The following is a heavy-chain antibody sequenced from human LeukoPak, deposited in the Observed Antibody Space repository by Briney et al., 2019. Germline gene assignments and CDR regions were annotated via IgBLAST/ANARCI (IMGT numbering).Heavy chain of an antibody. Sequence: GESLKISCEASGVTFSSYWMHWVRQAPGKGLVWVSRITTDGSSTSYADSVKGRFTISRDNAKNTVYLQMNSLRAEDTAVYYCASGWSGFGVGYWGQGTLVAVSS. CDR3: ASGWSGFGVGY. CDR2: ITTDGSST. CDR1: GVTFSSYW. J-gene: IGHJ4*02. V-gene: IGHV3-74*01. D-gene: IGHD3-3*01.